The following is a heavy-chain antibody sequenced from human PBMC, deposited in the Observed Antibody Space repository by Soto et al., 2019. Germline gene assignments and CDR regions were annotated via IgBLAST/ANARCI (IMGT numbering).Heavy chain of an antibody. J-gene: IGHJ4*02. D-gene: IGHD3-3*01. V-gene: IGHV3-23*01. Sequence: PGGSLRLSCAASGFTFSSYAMSWVRQAPGKGLEWVSAISGSGGSTYYADSVKGRFTISRDNSKNTLYLQMNSLRAEDTAVYYWAKDPHFGVVTQYYFDYWGQGTLVTVSS. CDR1: GFTFSSYA. CDR3: AKDPHFGVVTQYYFDY. CDR2: ISGSGGST.